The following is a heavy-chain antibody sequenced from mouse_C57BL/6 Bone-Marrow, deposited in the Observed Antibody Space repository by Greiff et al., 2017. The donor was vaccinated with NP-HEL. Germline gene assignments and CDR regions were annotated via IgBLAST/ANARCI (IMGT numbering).Heavy chain of an antibody. CDR2: IDPSDSYT. V-gene: IGHV1-59*01. CDR1: GYTFTSYW. Sequence: VQLQQPGAELVRPGTSVKLSCKASGYTFTSYWMHWVKQRPGQGLEWIGVIDPSDSYTNYNQKFKGKATLTVDTSSSTAYMQLSSLTSEDSAVYYCARGPLGAMDYWGQGTSVTVSS. J-gene: IGHJ4*01. D-gene: IGHD4-1*01. CDR3: ARGPLGAMDY.